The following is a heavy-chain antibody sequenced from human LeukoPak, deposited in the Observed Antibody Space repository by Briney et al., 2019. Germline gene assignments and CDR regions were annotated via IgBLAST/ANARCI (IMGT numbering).Heavy chain of an antibody. D-gene: IGHD1-7*01. J-gene: IGHJ4*02. CDR1: GFTCSKYE. V-gene: IGHV3-48*03. Sequence: PGGSLTLSCAASGFTCSKYEMNWVRQAPGKGLEWVSYIGSCGTSIYYAHSVKGRFTIPRDNPKKSLYLQMNSLRAEDTAVYYCARGGITGTLDHWGQGTLVTVSS. CDR3: ARGGITGTLDH. CDR2: IGSCGTSI.